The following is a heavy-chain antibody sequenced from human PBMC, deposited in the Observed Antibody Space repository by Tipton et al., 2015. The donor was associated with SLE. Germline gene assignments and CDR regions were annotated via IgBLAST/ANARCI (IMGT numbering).Heavy chain of an antibody. V-gene: IGHV4-34*01. CDR1: GGSFSGYY. CDR3: ARGKAFGI. J-gene: IGHJ3*02. CDR2: INHSGST. Sequence: TLSLTCAVYGGSFSGYYWSWIRQPPGKGLEWIGEINHSGSTNYNPSLKSRVTISVDTSKNQFSLKLSSVTAAATAVYYCARGKAFGIWGQGTMVAVSS.